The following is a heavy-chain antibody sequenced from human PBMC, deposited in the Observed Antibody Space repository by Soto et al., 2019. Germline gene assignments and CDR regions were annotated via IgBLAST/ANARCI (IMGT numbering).Heavy chain of an antibody. Sequence: QTGGSLRLSCTASGFTFNDYTLSWVRQAPGKGLEWVGFIRSKAYGGTTEYAASVKGRFTISRDDSKSIAYLQMNSLKTEDTAVYYCTAGKLYPSLDFDHWGQGTLVTVSS. CDR2: IRSKAYGGTT. CDR1: GFTFNDYT. J-gene: IGHJ4*02. CDR3: TAGKLYPSLDFDH. V-gene: IGHV3-49*04. D-gene: IGHD2-8*01.